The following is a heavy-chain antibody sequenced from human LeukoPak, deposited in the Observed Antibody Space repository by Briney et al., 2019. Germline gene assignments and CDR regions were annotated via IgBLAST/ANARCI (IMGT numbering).Heavy chain of an antibody. CDR1: GFTFSSYS. Sequence: GGSLRLSCAASGFTFSSYSMNWVRQAPGKGLEWVSSISSGSSYIYYADSVKGRFTISRDNAKNSLYLQMNSLRAEDTAVYYCARDGSGRELLSRRYYYYMDVWGKGTTVTISS. V-gene: IGHV3-21*01. J-gene: IGHJ6*03. CDR3: ARDGSGRELLSRRYYYYMDV. D-gene: IGHD1-26*01. CDR2: ISSGSSYI.